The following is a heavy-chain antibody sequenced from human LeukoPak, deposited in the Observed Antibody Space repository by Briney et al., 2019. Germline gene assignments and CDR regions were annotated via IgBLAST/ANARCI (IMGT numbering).Heavy chain of an antibody. CDR1: GFTFSSYE. CDR3: ARGLLWFGELSPFDY. D-gene: IGHD3-10*01. J-gene: IGHJ4*02. Sequence: GGYLRLSCAASGFTFSSYEMNWVRQAPGKGLEWVSYISSSGSTIYYADSVKGRFTISRDNAKNSLYLQMNSLRAEDTAVYYCARGLLWFGELSPFDYWGQGTLVTVSS. CDR2: ISSSGSTI. V-gene: IGHV3-48*03.